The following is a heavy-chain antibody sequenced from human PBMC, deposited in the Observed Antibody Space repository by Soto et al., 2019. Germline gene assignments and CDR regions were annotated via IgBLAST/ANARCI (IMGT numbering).Heavy chain of an antibody. CDR2: ISGSSSTI. CDR3: AQGFSGSARFDY. CDR1: GFSFSDYS. V-gene: IGHV3-23*01. Sequence: GGSLRLSCAASGFSFSDYSINWVRQAPGKGLEWVSSISGSSSTIYYTDSVKGRFTISRDNSKNTLYLQMNSLRAEDTAVYYCAQGFSGSARFDYWGQGTLVTVSS. J-gene: IGHJ4*02. D-gene: IGHD6-6*01.